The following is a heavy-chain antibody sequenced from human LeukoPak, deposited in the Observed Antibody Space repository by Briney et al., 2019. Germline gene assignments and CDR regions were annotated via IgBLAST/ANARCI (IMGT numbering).Heavy chain of an antibody. D-gene: IGHD4-17*01. CDR1: GFTFSNYA. J-gene: IGHJ3*02. Sequence: GGSLRLSCAAFGFTFSNYAMSWVRQAPGKGLEWVSYISSSSSYTNYADSVKGRFTISRDNAKNSLYLQMNSLRAEDTAVYYCARRMTTVTTRAFDIWGQGTMVTVSS. CDR3: ARRMTTVTTRAFDI. V-gene: IGHV3-11*06. CDR2: ISSSSSYT.